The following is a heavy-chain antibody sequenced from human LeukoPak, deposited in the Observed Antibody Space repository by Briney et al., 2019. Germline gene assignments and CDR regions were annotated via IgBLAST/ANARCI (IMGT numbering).Heavy chain of an antibody. CDR2: INSDGSNT. D-gene: IGHD2-15*01. V-gene: IGHV3-74*01. CDR3: AREDYCSGGSCLEVWFAA. CDR1: GFILSNYW. J-gene: IGHJ5*02. Sequence: GGTLRLSCAASGFILSNYWMHWVRQAPGKGPVCVSRINSDGSNTRYADSVKGRFTISRDNAKNTLYLQMNSLRDEDTAVYYCAREDYCSGGSCLEVWFAAWGERTLVTVSS.